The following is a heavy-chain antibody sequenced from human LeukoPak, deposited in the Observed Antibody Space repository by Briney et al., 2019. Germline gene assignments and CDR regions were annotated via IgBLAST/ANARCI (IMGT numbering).Heavy chain of an antibody. D-gene: IGHD1-14*01. J-gene: IGHJ4*02. V-gene: IGHV3-48*01. CDR3: ARGYRSFDY. CDR1: GFTFSIYW. Sequence: GGSLRLPCAASGFTFSIYWMSWVRQAPGKGLEWISYISTSSSTIYYAASVKGRFTISRDNAKNSLYLQMNSLRAEDTAVYYCARGYRSFDYWGQGTLVTVSS. CDR2: ISTSSSTI.